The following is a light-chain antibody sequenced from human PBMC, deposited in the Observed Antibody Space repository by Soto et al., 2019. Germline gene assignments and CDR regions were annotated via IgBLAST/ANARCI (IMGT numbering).Light chain of an antibody. Sequence: QSVLTQPSSVSGSPGHSSTISCTGTSSDVGGYNYVSWYQQHPGKAPKLMIYEVSDRPSGVSNRFSGSKSGNTASLTISGLQAEDEADYYCSSYTITSTYVFGTGTKVTVL. CDR1: SSDVGGYNY. J-gene: IGLJ1*01. V-gene: IGLV2-14*01. CDR2: EVS. CDR3: SSYTITSTYV.